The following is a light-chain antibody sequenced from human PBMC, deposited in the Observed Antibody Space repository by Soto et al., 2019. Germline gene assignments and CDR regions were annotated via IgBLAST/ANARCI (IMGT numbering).Light chain of an antibody. CDR1: QGISSA. CDR3: QQFNSYLFT. Sequence: AIQLTQSPSSLSASVGDRVTITCRASQGISSALAWYQQKPGKAPKLLIYDASSLESGVPSRFSGSGSGTDFTLTISILQPEDFATYYCQQFNSYLFTFGPGTKVDIK. CDR2: DAS. V-gene: IGKV1-13*02. J-gene: IGKJ3*01.